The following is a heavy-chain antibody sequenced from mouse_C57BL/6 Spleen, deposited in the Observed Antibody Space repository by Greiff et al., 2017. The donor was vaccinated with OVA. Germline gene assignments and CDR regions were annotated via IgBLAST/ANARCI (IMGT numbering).Heavy chain of an antibody. V-gene: IGHV7-3*01. J-gene: IGHJ1*03. Sequence: EVKLVESGGGLVQPGGSLSLSCAASGFTFTDYYMSWVRQPPGKALEWLGFIRNKANGYTTEYSASVKGRFTISRDNSQSILYLQMNALRAEDSATYYCARQGYGSSNYWYFEDWGTGTTVTVSS. D-gene: IGHD1-1*01. CDR1: GFTFTDYY. CDR3: ARQGYGSSNYWYFED. CDR2: IRNKANGYTT.